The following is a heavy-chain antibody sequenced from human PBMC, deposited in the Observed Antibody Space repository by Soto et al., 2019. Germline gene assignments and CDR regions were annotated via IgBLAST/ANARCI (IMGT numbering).Heavy chain of an antibody. V-gene: IGHV3-21*01. CDR1: GFTFSSYS. Sequence: EVQLVESGGGLVKPGGSLRLSCAASGFTFSSYSMNWVRQAPGKGLEWVSSISSSSSYIYYTDSVKGRFTISRDNAKNSLYLQMNSLRAEDTAVYYCARARGAVTTLVDYWGQGTLVTVSS. D-gene: IGHD4-17*01. CDR3: ARARGAVTTLVDY. J-gene: IGHJ4*02. CDR2: ISSSSSYI.